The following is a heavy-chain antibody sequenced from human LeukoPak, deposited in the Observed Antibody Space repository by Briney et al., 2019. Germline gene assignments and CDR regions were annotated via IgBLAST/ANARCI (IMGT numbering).Heavy chain of an antibody. Sequence: GGSLRLSCAASGFTFSSYGMHWVRQAPGKGLEWVAFIRYDGSNKYYADSVKGRFTISRDNSKNTLYLQMNSLRAEDTAVYYCAKDAAIFGVAPDYWGQGTLVTVSS. CDR2: IRYDGSNK. J-gene: IGHJ4*02. CDR3: AKDAAIFGVAPDY. CDR1: GFTFSSYG. V-gene: IGHV3-30*02. D-gene: IGHD3-3*02.